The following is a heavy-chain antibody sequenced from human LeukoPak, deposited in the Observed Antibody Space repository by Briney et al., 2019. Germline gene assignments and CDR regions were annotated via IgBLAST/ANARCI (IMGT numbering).Heavy chain of an antibody. CDR1: AYPFTTYY. CDR3: TRDSSRGWFSVDH. CDR2: INPSDGST. D-gene: IGHD6-19*01. Sequence: ASVKVSCKTSAYPFTTYYMHWVRQAPGQGLEWMGVINPSDGSTSYAQKFRGRLTMTRDTSTSTLYMDLSSLIFEDTAVYFCTRDSSRGWFSVDHWDQGTLVTVSS. J-gene: IGHJ4*02. V-gene: IGHV1-46*01.